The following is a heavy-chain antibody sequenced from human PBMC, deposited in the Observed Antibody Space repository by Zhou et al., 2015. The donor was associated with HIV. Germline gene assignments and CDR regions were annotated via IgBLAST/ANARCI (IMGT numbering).Heavy chain of an antibody. CDR1: GFEFKDFG. CDR2: IWHDGSQK. D-gene: IGHD6-13*01. Sequence: QAQLVESGGRVVQPGTSLRLSCGASGFEFKDFGMHWVRQAPGKGLEWLAVIWHDGSQKYYADSVKGRFTISRDNSKDTVSLQMNSLRVEDTALYYCAKGAAEDKVDWFDPWGQGTLVTVS. J-gene: IGHJ5*02. V-gene: IGHV3-33*06. CDR3: AKGAAEDKVDWFDP.